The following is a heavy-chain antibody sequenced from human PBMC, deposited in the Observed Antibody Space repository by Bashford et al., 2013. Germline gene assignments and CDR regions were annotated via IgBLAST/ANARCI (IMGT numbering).Heavy chain of an antibody. Sequence: VASVKVSCKASGGTFSSYAISWVRQAPGQGLEWMGGIIPIPKILNYAQKFQGRVTFTADKSTSTAYMELSSLRSEDTAVYYWCELGWRRTAVRRRSITYGMDVWGQGTTGHRSP. CDR1: GGTFSSYA. D-gene: IGHD6-6*01. V-gene: IGHV1-69*10. CDR3: CELGWRRTAVRRRSITYGMDV. CDR2: IIPIPKIL. J-gene: IGHJ6*02.